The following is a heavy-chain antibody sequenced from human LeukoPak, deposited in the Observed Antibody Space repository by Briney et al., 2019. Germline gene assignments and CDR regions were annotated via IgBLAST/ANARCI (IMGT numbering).Heavy chain of an antibody. V-gene: IGHV1-8*01. D-gene: IGHD3-22*01. Sequence: ASVKVSCKTSGYTFTSYDINWVRQATGQGLEWMGWMNPNSGNTGYAQKFQGRVTMTRNTSISTAYMELSSLRSEDTAVYYCAGGAASNYDSSGYYAHWGQGTLVTVSS. CDR1: GYTFTSYD. CDR3: AGGAASNYDSSGYYAH. J-gene: IGHJ4*02. CDR2: MNPNSGNT.